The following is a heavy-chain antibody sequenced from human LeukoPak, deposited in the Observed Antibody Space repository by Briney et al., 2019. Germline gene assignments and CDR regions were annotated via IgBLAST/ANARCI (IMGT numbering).Heavy chain of an antibody. J-gene: IGHJ6*04. CDR3: ARGLTDNYYYYGMDV. D-gene: IGHD3-9*01. CDR1: GGSFSGYY. V-gene: IGHV4-34*09. Sequence: SETLSLTCAVYGGSFSGYYWSWIRQPPGKGLEWIGEINHSGSTNYNPSLKSRVTISVDTSKNQFSLKLSSVTAADTAVYYCARGLTDNYYYYGMDVWGKGTTVTVSS. CDR2: INHSGST.